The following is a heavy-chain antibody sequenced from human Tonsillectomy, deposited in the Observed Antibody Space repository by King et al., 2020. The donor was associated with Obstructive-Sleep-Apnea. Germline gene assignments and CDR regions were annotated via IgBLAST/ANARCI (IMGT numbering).Heavy chain of an antibody. CDR2: IYDSGST. V-gene: IGHV4-30-4*01. J-gene: IGHJ4*02. CDR3: ARGYHIAAAGTGYHFDR. CDR1: GGSISSGDYY. Sequence: QLQESGPGLVKPSQTLSLTCSVSGGSISSGDYYWSWIRQPPGKGLEWIGYIYDSGSTYYNPSLTSRVTISVDTSKNQFSLRLNSVTAADTAVYFCARGYHIAAAGTGYHFDRWGQGTLVTVSS. D-gene: IGHD6-13*01.